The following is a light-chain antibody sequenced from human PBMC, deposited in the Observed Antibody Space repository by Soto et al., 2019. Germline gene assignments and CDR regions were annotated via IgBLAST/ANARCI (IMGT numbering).Light chain of an antibody. CDR1: QSISSN. J-gene: IGKJ2*01. CDR2: GAS. V-gene: IGKV3-15*01. CDR3: HQYNNWPYT. Sequence: EIVMTQSPATLSVSPGERATLSCGASQSISSNLAWYQQKPGQAPRLLVYGASTRATSFPARFSGSGSGTEFTLTISSLQSEDFAVYYCHQYNNWPYTFGQGTKVDIK.